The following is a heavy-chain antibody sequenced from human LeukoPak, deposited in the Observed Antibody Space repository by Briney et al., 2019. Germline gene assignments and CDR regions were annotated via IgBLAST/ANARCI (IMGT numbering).Heavy chain of an antibody. CDR2: ISWNSGSI. CDR3: AKDRRTVAPDAFDI. D-gene: IGHD6-19*01. V-gene: IGHV3-9*01. Sequence: PGRSLRLSCAASGFTFDDYAMHWVRHAPGKGLEWVSGISWNSGSIGYADSVKGRFTISRDNAKNSLYLQMNSLRAEDTALYYCAKDRRTVAPDAFDIWGQGTMVTVSS. J-gene: IGHJ3*02. CDR1: GFTFDDYA.